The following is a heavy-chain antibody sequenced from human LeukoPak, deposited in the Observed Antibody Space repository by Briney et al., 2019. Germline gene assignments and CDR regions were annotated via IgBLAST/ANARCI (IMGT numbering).Heavy chain of an antibody. CDR2: INHSGST. V-gene: IGHV4-34*01. Sequence: PSETLSLTCAVYGGSFSGYYWSWIRQPPGKGLEWIGEINHSGSTNYNPSLKSRVTISVDTSKNQFSLKLSSVTAADTAVYYCARVWTTRLYYYYYMDVWGKGTTVTVSS. CDR1: GGSFSGYY. CDR3: ARVWTTRLYYYYYMDV. J-gene: IGHJ6*03. D-gene: IGHD1-1*01.